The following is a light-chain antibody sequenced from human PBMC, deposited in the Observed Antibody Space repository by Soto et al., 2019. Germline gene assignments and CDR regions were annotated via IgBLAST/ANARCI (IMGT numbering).Light chain of an antibody. J-gene: IGKJ4*01. CDR2: DAS. CDR1: QSVSSY. Sequence: EIVLTQSPATLSLSPGERATLSCRASQSVSSYLAWYQQKPGQAPRLLIYDASNRATGIPARFSGSGSGTDFTLTISSLEPEDFAVYYCQHRGNWPLTFGGGTKVEIK. CDR3: QHRGNWPLT. V-gene: IGKV3-11*01.